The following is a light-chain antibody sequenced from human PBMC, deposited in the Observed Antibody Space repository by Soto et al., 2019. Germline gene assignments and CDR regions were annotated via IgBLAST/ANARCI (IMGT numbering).Light chain of an antibody. Sequence: EIVMRQSPATLSVSPGERATLSCRASQSVSSNLAWYQQKPGQAPRLLIYGASTRATGIPARFSGSGSGTEFTLTISSLQSEDFAVYYCQQYTFGQGTKVDIK. CDR2: GAS. CDR3: QQYT. J-gene: IGKJ1*01. CDR1: QSVSSN. V-gene: IGKV3-15*01.